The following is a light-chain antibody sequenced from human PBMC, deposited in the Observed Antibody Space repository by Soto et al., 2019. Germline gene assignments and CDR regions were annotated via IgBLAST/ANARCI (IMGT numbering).Light chain of an antibody. CDR3: QQSYMALIT. Sequence: AIHLTQSRSSLSASVGDRATITFRASQGISSALAWYQQKPGKAPKLLIYDASSLESGVPSRFSGSGGGTDFTLSISSVQPEDFAPYFCQQSYMALITFGQGTRVEIK. CDR1: QGISSA. CDR2: DAS. V-gene: IGKV1-13*02. J-gene: IGKJ5*01.